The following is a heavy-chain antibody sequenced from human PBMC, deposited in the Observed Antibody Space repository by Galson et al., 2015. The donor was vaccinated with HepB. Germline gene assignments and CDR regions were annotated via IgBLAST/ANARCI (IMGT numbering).Heavy chain of an antibody. J-gene: IGHJ3*02. V-gene: IGHV1-58*01. D-gene: IGHD3-22*01. Sequence: SVKVSCKASGFTFTSSAVQWVRQARGQRLEWIGWIVVGSGNTNYAQKFQERVTITRDMSTSTAYMELSSLRSEDTAVYYCAADRRYYDSSGYAFDIWGQGTMVTVSS. CDR3: AADRRYYDSSGYAFDI. CDR2: IVVGSGNT. CDR1: GFTFTSSA.